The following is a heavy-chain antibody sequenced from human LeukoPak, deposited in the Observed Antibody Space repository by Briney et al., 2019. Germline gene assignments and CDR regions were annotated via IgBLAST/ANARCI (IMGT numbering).Heavy chain of an antibody. CDR3: AKGGPFITPGLDGAFDI. D-gene: IGHD3-22*01. CDR2: IRYDGSNK. J-gene: IGHJ3*02. Sequence: PGGSLRLSCAASGFTFSSYGMHWVRQAPGKGLEWVAFIRYDGSNKYYADSVKGRFTISRDNSKNTLYLQMNSLRAEDTAVYYCAKGGPFITPGLDGAFDIWGQGTMVTVSS. CDR1: GFTFSSYG. V-gene: IGHV3-30*02.